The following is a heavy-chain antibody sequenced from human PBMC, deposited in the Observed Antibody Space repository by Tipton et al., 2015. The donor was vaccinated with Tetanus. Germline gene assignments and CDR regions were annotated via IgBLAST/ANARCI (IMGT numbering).Heavy chain of an antibody. D-gene: IGHD2-8*02. J-gene: IGHJ4*02. V-gene: IGHV4-34*01. CDR1: GGPFRGYY. CDR2: IDQFGNT. CDR3: ARGLGLCTGGGCSF. Sequence: TLSLTCAVSGGPFRGYYWSWIRQPPGMGLEWIGEIDQFGNTNYNPSLKSRLTLSVDTSKNQFSLNLRSVIAADTAIYYCARGLGLCTGGGCSFWGQGAPVTVSS.